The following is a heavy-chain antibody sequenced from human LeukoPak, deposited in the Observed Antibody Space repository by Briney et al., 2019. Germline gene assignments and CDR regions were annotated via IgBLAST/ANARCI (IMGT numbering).Heavy chain of an antibody. CDR3: ARRALWPTPDY. Sequence: PSETLSLTCTVSAGSINSAGYYWSWIRQPAGKGLEWIGRIYASGSANYNPSLKSRVTISIDTSKNQFSLKLSSVTAADTAVYYCARRALWPTPDYWGQGTLVTVSS. D-gene: IGHD5-18*01. CDR1: AGSINSAGYY. V-gene: IGHV4-61*02. J-gene: IGHJ4*02. CDR2: IYASGSA.